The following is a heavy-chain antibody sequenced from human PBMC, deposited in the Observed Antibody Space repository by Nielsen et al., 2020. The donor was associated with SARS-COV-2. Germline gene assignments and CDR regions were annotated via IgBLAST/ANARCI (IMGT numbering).Heavy chain of an antibody. CDR1: GGSFSGYY. D-gene: IGHD2-2*01. J-gene: IGHJ6*02. CDR3: ARCCSSASCSVSGMDV. V-gene: IGHV4-34*01. CDR2: INHSGST. Sequence: SETLSLTCAVYGGSFSGYYWSWIRQPPGKGLEWIGEINHSGSTNYNPSLKSRVTISVDTSKNQLSLKLSSMTAADTAVYYCARCCSSASCSVSGMDVWGQGTTVTVS.